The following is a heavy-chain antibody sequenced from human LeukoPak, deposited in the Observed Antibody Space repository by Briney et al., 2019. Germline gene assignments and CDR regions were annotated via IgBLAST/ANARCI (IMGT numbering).Heavy chain of an antibody. D-gene: IGHD2-15*01. J-gene: IGHJ5*02. Sequence: EPSETLSLTCAVYGGSFSGYYWSWIRQPPGKGLEWIGEINHSGSTNYNPSLKSRVTISVDTSKKQFSLKLSSVTAADTAVYYCARGRRIVVVVAATGGNWFDPWGQGILVTVSS. CDR2: INHSGST. V-gene: IGHV4-34*01. CDR1: GGSFSGYY. CDR3: ARGRRIVVVVAATGGNWFDP.